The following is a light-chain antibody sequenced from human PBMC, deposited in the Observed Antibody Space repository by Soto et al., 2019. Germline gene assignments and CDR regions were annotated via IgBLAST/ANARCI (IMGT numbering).Light chain of an antibody. V-gene: IGLV2-14*01. CDR3: CSYAGSSPLYV. Sequence: QSVLTQPASVSGSPGQSITISCTGGSSDIGGYNYVSWFQQHPGKAPKLMIYEVTNRPSGVSNRFSGSKSGKTASLTISGLQAEDEGTYYCCSYAGSSPLYVFGTGTKLTVL. J-gene: IGLJ1*01. CDR1: SSDIGGYNY. CDR2: EVT.